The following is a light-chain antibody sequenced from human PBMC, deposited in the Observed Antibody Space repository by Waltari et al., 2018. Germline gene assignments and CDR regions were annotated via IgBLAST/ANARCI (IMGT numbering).Light chain of an antibody. J-gene: IGKJ4*01. Sequence: DIQMTQSPSSLAASVADRVTITCQASQDITIYLNWYQQKPGKAPKLLIYDTSKLETRVPSRFSGSGSGTHFTFTISSLQPEDIATYYCQVSFHFPLTFGGGTKLEIK. V-gene: IGKV1-33*01. CDR3: QVSFHFPLT. CDR1: QDITIY. CDR2: DTS.